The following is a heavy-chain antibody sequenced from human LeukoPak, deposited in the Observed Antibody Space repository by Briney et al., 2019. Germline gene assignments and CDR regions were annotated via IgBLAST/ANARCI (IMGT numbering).Heavy chain of an antibody. V-gene: IGHV1-46*01. Sequence: ASVKVSCKASGYTFTGYYMHWVRQAPGQGLEWMGIINPSGGSTSYAQKFQGRVTMTRDMSTSTVYMELSSLRSEDTAVYYCARAASPLGSSSWYSFDYWGQGTLVTVSS. CDR3: ARAASPLGSSSWYSFDY. CDR1: GYTFTGYY. CDR2: INPSGGST. D-gene: IGHD6-13*01. J-gene: IGHJ4*02.